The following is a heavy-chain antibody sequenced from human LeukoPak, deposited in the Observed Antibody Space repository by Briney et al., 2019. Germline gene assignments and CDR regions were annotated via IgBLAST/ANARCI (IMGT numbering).Heavy chain of an antibody. CDR2: ISYDGSNK. V-gene: IGHV3-30*18. CDR3: AKGLQWLPSYYYYGMDV. J-gene: IGHJ6*02. CDR1: GFTFSSYG. D-gene: IGHD5-12*01. Sequence: AGGSLRLSCAASGFTFSSYGMHWVRQAPGKGLEWVAVISYDGSNKYYADSVKGRFTISRDNSKNTLYLQMNSLRAEDTAVYYCAKGLQWLPSYYYYGMDVWGQGTTVTVSS.